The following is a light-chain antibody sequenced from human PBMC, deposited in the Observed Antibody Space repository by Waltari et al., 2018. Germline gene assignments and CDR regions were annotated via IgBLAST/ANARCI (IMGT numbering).Light chain of an antibody. Sequence: DIEMTQSPSSLSPSVGDRVTITCRASKVITRCLAWYQQKPGKAPKSLISTISTLQTGVPSRFSGSGSGTEFTLTISSLQPEDFATYYCQQYTSYPLTFGGGTKVEIK. J-gene: IGKJ4*01. CDR3: QQYTSYPLT. CDR2: TIS. V-gene: IGKV1D-16*01. CDR1: KVITRC.